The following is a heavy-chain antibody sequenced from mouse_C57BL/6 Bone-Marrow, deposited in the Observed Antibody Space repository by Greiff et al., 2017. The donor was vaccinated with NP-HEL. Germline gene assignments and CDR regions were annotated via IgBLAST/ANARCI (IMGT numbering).Heavy chain of an antibody. CDR2: ISNGGGST. CDR1: GFTFSDYY. D-gene: IGHD2-4*01. CDR3: ARHGYDYDEAWFAY. Sequence: EVQLVESGGGLVQPGGSLKLSCAASGFTFSDYYMYWVRQTPEKRLEWVAYISNGGGSTYYPDTVKGRFTISRDNAKNTLYLQMSRLKSEDTAMYYCARHGYDYDEAWFAYWGQGTLVTVSA. J-gene: IGHJ3*01. V-gene: IGHV5-12*01.